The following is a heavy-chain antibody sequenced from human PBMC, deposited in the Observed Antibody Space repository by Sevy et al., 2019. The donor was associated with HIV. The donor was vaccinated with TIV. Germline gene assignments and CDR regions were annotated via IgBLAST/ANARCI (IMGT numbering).Heavy chain of an antibody. V-gene: IGHV3-23*01. J-gene: IGHJ6*02. Sequence: GSLRLSCAASGFTFSSYAMSWVRQAPGKGLEWVSAISGSGGSTYYADSVKGRFTISRDNSRNTVYLEMNSLRNEDTAIYFCANAYSGSYSHSYLYALDVWGQGTTVTVSS. D-gene: IGHD1-26*01. CDR3: ANAYSGSYSHSYLYALDV. CDR1: GFTFSSYA. CDR2: ISGSGGST.